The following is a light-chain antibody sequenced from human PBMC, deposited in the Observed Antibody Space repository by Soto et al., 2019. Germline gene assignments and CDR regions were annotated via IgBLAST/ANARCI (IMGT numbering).Light chain of an antibody. Sequence: EIVLTQSPATLSLSPGERVTLSCRASQNVRRYLAWFQQKPGQAPRLLIYDASNRATGIPARFSGSGSGTDFTLTISSLEPEDFAVYYCQERGNWPPYSFGQGTRVEFK. CDR2: DAS. CDR3: QERGNWPPYS. CDR1: QNVRRY. V-gene: IGKV3-11*01. J-gene: IGKJ2*03.